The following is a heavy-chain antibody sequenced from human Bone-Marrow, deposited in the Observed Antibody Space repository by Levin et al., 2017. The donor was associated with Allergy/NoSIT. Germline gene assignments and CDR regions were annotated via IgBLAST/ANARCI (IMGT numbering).Heavy chain of an antibody. CDR2: IHYTEGT. J-gene: IGHJ4*02. CDR3: ARVLPGRLLFDL. CDR1: EGSSRKYD. V-gene: IGHV4-59*12. Sequence: PSETLSLTCRVSEGSSRKYDGGGIRQPTGKGVEYIAYIHYTEGTHYNSSLKSRLTISIDTSRKQFSMRLASVTAADTAMYYCARVLPGRLLFDLWGQGTLVTVSS.